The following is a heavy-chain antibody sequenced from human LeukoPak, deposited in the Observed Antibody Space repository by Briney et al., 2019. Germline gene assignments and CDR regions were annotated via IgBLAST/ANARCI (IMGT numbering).Heavy chain of an antibody. Sequence: ASVKVSCKASRGTFSSYAISWVRQAPGQGLEWMGWISAYNGNTNYAQKLQGRVTMTTDTSTSTAYMELRSLRSDDTAVYYCARGGYDYVDYYYYMDVWGKGTTVTISS. CDR3: ARGGYDYVDYYYYMDV. J-gene: IGHJ6*03. CDR1: RGTFSSYA. CDR2: ISAYNGNT. D-gene: IGHD5-12*01. V-gene: IGHV1-18*01.